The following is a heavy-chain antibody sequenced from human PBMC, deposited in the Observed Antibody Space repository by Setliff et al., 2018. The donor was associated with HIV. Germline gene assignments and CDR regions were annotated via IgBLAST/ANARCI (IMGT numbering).Heavy chain of an antibody. CDR3: ARSYGPGLDGSFDY. CDR1: GDSISDNY. D-gene: IGHD3-10*01. Sequence: PSETLSLTCTVSGDSISDNYWNWIRQPAGKGLEWIGRVSASGRTNANPSLKTRVNVSVDTSQSQFSLKLTSLTAADTAVYYCARSYGPGLDGSFDYWGLCSLGTVSS. CDR2: VSASGRT. J-gene: IGHJ4*02. V-gene: IGHV4-4*07.